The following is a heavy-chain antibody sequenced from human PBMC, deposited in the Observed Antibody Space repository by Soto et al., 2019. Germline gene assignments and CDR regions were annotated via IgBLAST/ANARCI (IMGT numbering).Heavy chain of an antibody. CDR3: ARDTGSGSYYYSGMDF. Sequence: PSETLSLTCTVSGGSISSYYWSWIRQPPGKGLEWIAYMSYSGSTKYNPSLKSRVTISVDTSKNQCSLKLSYVTAADPAVYYCARDTGSGSYYYSGMDFGGEGTTVTVAS. CDR2: MSYSGST. CDR1: GGSISSYY. V-gene: IGHV4-59*01. J-gene: IGHJ6*04. D-gene: IGHD1-26*01.